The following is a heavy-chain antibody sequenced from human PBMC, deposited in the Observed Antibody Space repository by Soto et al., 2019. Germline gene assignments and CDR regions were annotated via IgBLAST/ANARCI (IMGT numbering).Heavy chain of an antibody. CDR1: GFTFSSYS. Sequence: GGSLRLSCAASGFTFSSYSMNWVRQAPGKGLEWVSSISSSSSYIYYADSVKGRFTISRDNAKNSLYLQMNSLRAEDTAVYYCARDHPKVGSTTGQVYWGQGTLVTVSS. CDR2: ISSSSSYI. CDR3: ARDHPKVGSTTGQVY. D-gene: IGHD1-26*01. V-gene: IGHV3-21*01. J-gene: IGHJ4*02.